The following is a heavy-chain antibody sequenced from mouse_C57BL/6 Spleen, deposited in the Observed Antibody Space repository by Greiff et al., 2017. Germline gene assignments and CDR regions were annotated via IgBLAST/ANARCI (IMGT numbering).Heavy chain of an antibody. CDR1: GYTFTDYN. J-gene: IGHJ1*03. CDR2: INPNNGGT. CDR3: ARWRIYYEYDGYFDV. Sequence: EVQLQQSGPELVKPGASVKIPCQASGYTFTDYNMDWVKQSHGKSLEWIGDINPNNGGTIYNQKFKGKATLTVDKSSSTAYMELRSLTSEDTAVYYCARWRIYYEYDGYFDVWGTGTTVTGSS. D-gene: IGHD2-4*01. V-gene: IGHV1-18*01.